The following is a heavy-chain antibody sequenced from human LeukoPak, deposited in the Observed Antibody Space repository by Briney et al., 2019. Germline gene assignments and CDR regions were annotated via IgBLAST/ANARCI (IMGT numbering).Heavy chain of an antibody. J-gene: IGHJ5*02. CDR1: GGTFSSYA. V-gene: IGHV1-69*05. D-gene: IGHD6-19*01. CDR3: ASPGPAYSSGWYWFDP. Sequence: SVKVSCKASGGTFSSYAISWVRQAPGQGLEWMGRIVPIFGTANYAQKFQGRVTVTTDESTSTAYMELSSLRSEDTAVYYCASPGPAYSSGWYWFDPWGQGTLVTVSS. CDR2: IVPIFGTA.